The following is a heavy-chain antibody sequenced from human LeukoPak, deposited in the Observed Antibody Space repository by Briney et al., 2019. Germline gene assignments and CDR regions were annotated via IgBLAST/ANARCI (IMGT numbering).Heavy chain of an antibody. V-gene: IGHV4-39*07. CDR3: ARAREEDSSTSPHFDY. J-gene: IGHJ4*02. CDR2: IYYNANT. Sequence: PSETLSLTCTVSGGSISSSIYYWGWIRQPPGKGLEWIGSIYYNANTYYNPSLKSRITISVDTSKNQFSLKLSSVTAADTAVYYCARAREEDSSTSPHFDYWGQGTLVTVSS. CDR1: GGSISSSIYY. D-gene: IGHD2-2*01.